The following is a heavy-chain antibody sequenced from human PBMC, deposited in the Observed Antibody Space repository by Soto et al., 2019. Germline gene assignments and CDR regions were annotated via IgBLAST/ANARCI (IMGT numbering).Heavy chain of an antibody. Sequence: SLRLYCATAGFTFSSYSMNCVRHTPGNGLEWVSSISSSSSYIYYADSVKGRFTISRDNAKNSLYLQMHSLRVEDTAVYYCAKDRQPDGLWPFEHWGQGTLVTVSS. V-gene: IGHV3-21*04. CDR2: ISSSSSYI. CDR3: AKDRQPDGLWPFEH. J-gene: IGHJ4*02. D-gene: IGHD2-8*01. CDR1: GFTFSSYS.